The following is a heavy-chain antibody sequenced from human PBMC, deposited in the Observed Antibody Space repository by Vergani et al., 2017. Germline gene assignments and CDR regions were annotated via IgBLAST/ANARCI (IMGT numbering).Heavy chain of an antibody. CDR3: ARVYARWELLGSFDY. Sequence: QVQLVQSGAEVKKPGASVKVSCKASGCTFTGYYMHWVRQAPGQGLEWMGWINPNSGGTNYAQKFQGRVTMTRDTSISTAYMELSRLRSDDTAVYYCARVYARWELLGSFDYWGQGTLVTVSS. CDR2: INPNSGGT. CDR1: GCTFTGYY. J-gene: IGHJ4*02. D-gene: IGHD1-26*01. V-gene: IGHV1-2*02.